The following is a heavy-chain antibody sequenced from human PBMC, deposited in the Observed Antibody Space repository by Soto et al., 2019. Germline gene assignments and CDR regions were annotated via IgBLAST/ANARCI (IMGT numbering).Heavy chain of an antibody. Sequence: GESLKISCEASGYDFVSYWIAWVRQMPGKGLEWMGRIDPSDSYTNYSPSFQGHVTISADKSISTAYLQWSSLKASDTAMYYCAQGPSNYDNNWFDPWGQGTLVTVSS. CDR3: AQGPSNYDNNWFDP. J-gene: IGHJ5*02. CDR1: GYDFVSYW. D-gene: IGHD4-4*01. CDR2: IDPSDSYT. V-gene: IGHV5-10-1*01.